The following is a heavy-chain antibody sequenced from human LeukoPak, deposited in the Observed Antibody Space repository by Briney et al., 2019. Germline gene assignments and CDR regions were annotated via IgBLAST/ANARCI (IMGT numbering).Heavy chain of an antibody. CDR2: INPSGGST. D-gene: IGHD4-17*01. CDR1: GYTFTRYY. V-gene: IGHV1-46*01. Sequence: ASVKVSCKASGYTFTRYYMHWVRQAPGQGLEWMGIINPSGGSTSYAQKFQGRVTMTRDMSTSTVYMELSSLRSEDTAVYYCARATDYGDYVGAFDIWGQGTMVTVSS. CDR3: ARATDYGDYVGAFDI. J-gene: IGHJ3*02.